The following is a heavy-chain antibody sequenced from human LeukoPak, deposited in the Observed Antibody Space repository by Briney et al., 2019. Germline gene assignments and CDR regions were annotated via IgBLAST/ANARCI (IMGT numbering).Heavy chain of an antibody. V-gene: IGHV4-38-2*02. CDR2: IYHTGST. J-gene: IGHJ4*02. CDR1: GYSISSGYY. D-gene: IGHD2-2*01. CDR3: ARDGIVVVPA. Sequence: SETLSLTCTVSGYSISSGYYWGWIRQPPGKGLEWIGSIYHTGSTYYSSSLKSRVTILVDMSKNQFSLKLSSVTAADTAVYYCARDGIVVVPAWGQGTLVTVSS.